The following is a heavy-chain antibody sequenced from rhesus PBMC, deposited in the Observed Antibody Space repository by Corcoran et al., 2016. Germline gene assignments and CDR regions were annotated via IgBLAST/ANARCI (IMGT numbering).Heavy chain of an antibody. J-gene: IGHJ4*01. CDR3: AKHSFDY. CDR1: GFTFCSFA. V-gene: IGHV3-103*01. Sequence: EVQLVETGGGLVQPGGSLRLSCAFSGFTFCSFAMQWVRQAPGKGLELISDSNSCGGSTYYADSVKGRFTISRDNSKNTLSLQRNSLRAEDTAVYYCAKHSFDYWGQGVLVTVSS. CDR2: SNSCGGST.